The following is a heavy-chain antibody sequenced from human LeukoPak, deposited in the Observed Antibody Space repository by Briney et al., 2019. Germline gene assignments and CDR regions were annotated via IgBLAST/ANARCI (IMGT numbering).Heavy chain of an antibody. J-gene: IGHJ5*02. CDR2: TYYRSTWYN. V-gene: IGHV6-1*01. CDR3: ARRLTQYDCFDP. D-gene: IGHD2-2*01. CDR1: GDSVSGNSVT. Sequence: SQTLSLTCAISGDSVSGNSVTWNWIRQSPSRGLEWLGRTYYRSTWYNDYAVSVRGRITVNPDTFKNQFSLHLNSVTPEDTAVYYCARRLTQYDCFDPWGQGILVTVSS.